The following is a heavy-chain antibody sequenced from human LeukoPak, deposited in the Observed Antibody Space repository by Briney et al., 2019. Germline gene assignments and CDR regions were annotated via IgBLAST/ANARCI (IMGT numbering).Heavy chain of an antibody. V-gene: IGHV3-23*01. CDR2: LSGSGRST. D-gene: IGHD3-3*01. J-gene: IGHJ5*02. Sequence: GGSLRLSCAASGFTFSRHAMSWVRQAPGKGLEWVSGLSGSGRSTYYADSVKGRFTISRDNSKNTLYLHMNSLRAEDTAVYYCAKLAMFAVVGIPESDSGPWGQGTLVTVSS. CDR3: AKLAMFAVVGIPESDSGP. CDR1: GFTFSRHA.